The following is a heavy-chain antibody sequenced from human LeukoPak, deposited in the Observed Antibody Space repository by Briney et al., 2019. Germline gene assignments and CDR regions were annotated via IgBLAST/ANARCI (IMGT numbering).Heavy chain of an antibody. V-gene: IGHV3-74*01. CDR2: INSEGSST. CDR3: ARSSSSWTNWYFDL. D-gene: IGHD6-13*01. J-gene: IGHJ2*01. Sequence: VGSLRLSCAASGFTFISYWMHWVRQAPGKGLWWGSRINSEGSSTSYADSVKGRFTISRENAKNTLYLQMNSLRAEDTAVYYCARSSSSWTNWYFDLWGRGTLVTVSS. CDR1: GFTFISYW.